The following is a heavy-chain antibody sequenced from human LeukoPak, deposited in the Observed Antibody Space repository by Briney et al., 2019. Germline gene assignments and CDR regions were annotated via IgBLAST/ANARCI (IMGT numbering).Heavy chain of an antibody. Sequence: ASVKVSCKASGYTFTGYYMHWVRQAPGQGLEWMGWINPNSGGTNYAQKFQGRVTMTRGTSISTAYMELSRLRSDDTAVYYCARSPITMIVVVIDYWGQGTLVTVSS. CDR2: INPNSGGT. V-gene: IGHV1-2*02. D-gene: IGHD3-22*01. CDR3: ARSPITMIVVVIDY. J-gene: IGHJ4*02. CDR1: GYTFTGYY.